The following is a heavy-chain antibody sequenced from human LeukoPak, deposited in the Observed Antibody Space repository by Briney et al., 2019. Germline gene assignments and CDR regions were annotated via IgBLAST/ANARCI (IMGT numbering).Heavy chain of an antibody. V-gene: IGHV4-59*01. CDR1: GGSISSYY. CDR3: ARDAGSGAWFDP. CDR2: IYYSGST. D-gene: IGHD6-19*01. Sequence: PSETLSLTCTVSGGSISSYYWSWIQQPPGKGLEWIGYIYYSGSTNYNPSLKSRVTISVDTSKNQFSLKLSSVTAADTAVYYCARDAGSGAWFDPWGQGTLVTVSS. J-gene: IGHJ5*02.